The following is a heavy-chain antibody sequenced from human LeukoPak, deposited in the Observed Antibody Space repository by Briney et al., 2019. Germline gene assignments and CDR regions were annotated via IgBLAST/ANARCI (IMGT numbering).Heavy chain of an antibody. CDR1: GGSISSGSYY. Sequence: SETLSLTCTVSGGSISSGSYYWSWLRQPAGKGLDWIGRIYTSGSTNYNPSLKSRVTISVDTSKNQFSLKLSSVTAADTAVYYCARVTGYVIEDYFDYWGQGTLVTVSS. CDR3: ARVTGYVIEDYFDY. D-gene: IGHD3-22*01. J-gene: IGHJ4*02. CDR2: IYTSGST. V-gene: IGHV4-61*02.